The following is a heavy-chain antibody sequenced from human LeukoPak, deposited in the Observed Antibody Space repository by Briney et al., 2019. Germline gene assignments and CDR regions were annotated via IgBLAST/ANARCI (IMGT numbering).Heavy chain of an antibody. V-gene: IGHV3-21*01. CDR1: GFTFSSYS. CDR3: AREGWFGELFDY. D-gene: IGHD3-10*01. CDR2: ISSSSSYI. Sequence: GGSLRLSCAASGFTFSSYSMNWVRQAPGKGLEWVSSISSSSSYIYYADSVKGRFTISRDNAKNSLYLQMNSLRAEDTAGYYCAREGWFGELFDYWGQGTLVTVSS. J-gene: IGHJ4*02.